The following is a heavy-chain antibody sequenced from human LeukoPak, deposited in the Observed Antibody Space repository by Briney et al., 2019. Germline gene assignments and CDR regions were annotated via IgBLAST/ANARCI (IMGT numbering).Heavy chain of an antibody. CDR1: GGTFSSYA. Sequence: GASVKVSCKASGGTFSSYAISWVRQAPGQGLEWMGGIIPIFGTANYAQKFQGRVTITADESTSTAYMELSSLRSEDTAVYYCARGGSYYYDSSGYYLAFDIWGQGTMVTVSS. CDR2: IIPIFGTA. D-gene: IGHD3-22*01. V-gene: IGHV1-69*13. CDR3: ARGGSYYYDSSGYYLAFDI. J-gene: IGHJ3*02.